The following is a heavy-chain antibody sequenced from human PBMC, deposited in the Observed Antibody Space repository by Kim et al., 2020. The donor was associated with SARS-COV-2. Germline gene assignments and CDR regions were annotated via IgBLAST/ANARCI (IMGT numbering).Heavy chain of an antibody. CDR2: INPSGGNT. Sequence: ASVKVSCKASGYTFTSYYMHWVRQAPGQGLEWMGIINPSGGNTSYAQKFQGRVTMTRETSTSTVYMELSSLRSEDTAVYYCASDTERLREWELLTRWGQGTLLSVST. CDR3: ASDTERLREWELLTR. J-gene: IGHJ4*02. D-gene: IGHD1-26*01. CDR1: GYTFTSYY. V-gene: IGHV1-46*01.